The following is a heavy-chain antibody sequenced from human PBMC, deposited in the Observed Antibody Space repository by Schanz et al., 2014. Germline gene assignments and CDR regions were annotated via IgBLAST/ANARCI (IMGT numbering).Heavy chain of an antibody. D-gene: IGHD2-8*02. V-gene: IGHV3-30*18. J-gene: IGHJ4*02. CDR1: GFTFSSYG. CDR3: AKDTGYCNGGACYCFEF. Sequence: QVQLVESGGGVVQPGRSRRLSCEASGFTFSSYGMHWVRQAPGKGLEWVAVISDDGNNEDYADSVKGRFSISRDNSQNTMYLQKDSLRREDTAVYFCAKDTGYCNGGACYCFEFWGLGTLVTVSS. CDR2: ISDDGNNE.